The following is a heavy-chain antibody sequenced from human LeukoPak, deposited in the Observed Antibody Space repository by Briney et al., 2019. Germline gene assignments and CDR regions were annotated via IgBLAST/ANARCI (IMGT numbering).Heavy chain of an antibody. CDR3: ARLYSSSHIDY. J-gene: IGHJ4*02. Sequence: SETLSLTCTVSGDSISSDDYYWSWIRQPAGKGLEWIGRFSASGNSNCNPSLKSRLTMSIDTSRNQFSLKLSSVTAADTAVYYCARLYSSSHIDYWGQGTLVTVSS. V-gene: IGHV4-61*02. D-gene: IGHD6-6*01. CDR2: FSASGNS. CDR1: GDSISSDDYY.